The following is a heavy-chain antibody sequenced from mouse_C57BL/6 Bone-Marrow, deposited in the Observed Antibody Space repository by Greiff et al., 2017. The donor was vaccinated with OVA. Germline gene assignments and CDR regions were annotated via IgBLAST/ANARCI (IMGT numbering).Heavy chain of an antibody. J-gene: IGHJ1*03. V-gene: IGHV7-1*01. CDR1: GFTFSDFY. CDR2: SRNKANDYTT. Sequence: DVKLVESGGGLVQSGRSLRLSCATSGFTFSDFYMEWVRQAPGKGLEWIAASRNKANDYTTEYSASVKGRFIVSRDTSQSILSLQMNALRAEDTAIYYCARGYYGSSYWYFDVWGTGTTVTVSS. D-gene: IGHD1-1*01. CDR3: ARGYYGSSYWYFDV.